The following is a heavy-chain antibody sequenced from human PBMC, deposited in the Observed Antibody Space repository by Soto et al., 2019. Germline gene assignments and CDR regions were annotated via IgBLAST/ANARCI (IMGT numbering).Heavy chain of an antibody. Sequence: QVQLVESGGGVVQPGRSLRLSCEASGFTFSSYAMHWVRQAPGKGLEWVTVISFDGRIKYYTESVKDRFTISRDNSKNILYQQRNSLKPDETGIYYCARDVRHCSSADFWARGQRTLVTVSS. J-gene: IGHJ4*02. CDR3: ARDVRHCSSADFWA. V-gene: IGHV3-30*04. CDR1: GFTFSSYA. CDR2: ISFDGRIK. D-gene: IGHD2-2*01.